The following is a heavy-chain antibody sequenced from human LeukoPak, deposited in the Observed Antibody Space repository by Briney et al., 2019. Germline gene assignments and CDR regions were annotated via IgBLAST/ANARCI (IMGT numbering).Heavy chain of an antibody. CDR1: GFTFSSYS. J-gene: IGHJ6*03. CDR2: ISSSSSYI. V-gene: IGHV3-21*01. Sequence: GGSLRLSCAASGFTFSSYSMNWVRQAPGKGLEWVSSISSSSSYIYYADSVKGRFTISRDNAKNSLYLQMNSLRAEDTAVYYCARRDYYGDYLNYHYMDVWGKGTTVTVSS. D-gene: IGHD4-17*01. CDR3: ARRDYYGDYLNYHYMDV.